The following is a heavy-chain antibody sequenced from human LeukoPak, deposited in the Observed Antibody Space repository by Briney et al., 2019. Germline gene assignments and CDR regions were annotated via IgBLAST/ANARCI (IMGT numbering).Heavy chain of an antibody. D-gene: IGHD3-10*01. J-gene: IGHJ4*02. CDR3: ARVMVRGVRSFDY. CDR2: INPSGGST. CDR1: GYTFTSYY. Sequence: ASVKVSCKASGYTFTSYYMHWVRQAPGQGLEWMGIINPSGGSTSYAQKFQGRVTMTRDTSTSTVYMELRSLRSDDTAVYYCARVMVRGVRSFDYWGQGTLVTVSS. V-gene: IGHV1-46*01.